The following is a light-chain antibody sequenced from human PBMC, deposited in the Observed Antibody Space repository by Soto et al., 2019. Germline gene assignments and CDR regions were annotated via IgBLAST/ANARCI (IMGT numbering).Light chain of an antibody. J-gene: IGKJ4*01. CDR3: QQYDNLPLT. CDR1: QDISNY. CDR2: DAS. Sequence: IQMTQSPSSLSASVGDRVTITCQASQDISNYLNWYKQKPGKAPKLLIYDASNLETGVPSRFSGSGSGTDFCFTISSLQPEDIATYYCQQYDNLPLTFGGGTKLEIK. V-gene: IGKV1-33*01.